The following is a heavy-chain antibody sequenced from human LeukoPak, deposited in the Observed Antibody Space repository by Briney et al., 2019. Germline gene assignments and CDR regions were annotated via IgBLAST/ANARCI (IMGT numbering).Heavy chain of an antibody. CDR2: IGGSGDST. D-gene: IGHD4-23*01. CDR3: AKDDYGGNPGAFDI. J-gene: IGHJ3*02. Sequence: GGSLRLSCAASGFTFSSYAMSWVRQAPGRGLEWVSAIGGSGDSTYYADSVKGRFTISRDNSKNTLCLQMNSLRADDTAVYYCAKDDYGGNPGAFDIWGQGTMVTVSS. CDR1: GFTFSSYA. V-gene: IGHV3-23*01.